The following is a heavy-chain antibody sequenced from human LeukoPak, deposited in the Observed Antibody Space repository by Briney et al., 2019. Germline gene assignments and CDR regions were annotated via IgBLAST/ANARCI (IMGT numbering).Heavy chain of an antibody. Sequence: GGSLRLSCAASGFTFSSYAMHWVRQAPGKGLEYVSAISSNGGSTYYANSVKGRFTISRDNSKNTLYLQMGSLRAEDMAVYYCARATGSSSGWYGWGAFDIWGQGTVVTVSS. CDR2: ISSNGGST. J-gene: IGHJ3*02. D-gene: IGHD6-19*01. V-gene: IGHV3-64*01. CDR3: ARATGSSSGWYGWGAFDI. CDR1: GFTFSSYA.